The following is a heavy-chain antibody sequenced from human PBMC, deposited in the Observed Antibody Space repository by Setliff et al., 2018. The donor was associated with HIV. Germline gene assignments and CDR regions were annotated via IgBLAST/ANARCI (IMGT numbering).Heavy chain of an antibody. CDR2: ISAYNGNT. J-gene: IGHJ5*01. D-gene: IGHD3-3*01. V-gene: IGHV1-18*01. CDR3: ARAPPINFWSGYYTGPQGWFDS. Sequence: ASVKVSCKASGYNFNILGITWVRQAPGQGLEWMGWISAYNGNTNYAQKLQGRITLTIDTVKTTAYMDLRSLTSDDTAMYYCARAPPINFWSGYYTGPQGWFDSWGQGSLVTVS. CDR1: GYNFNILG.